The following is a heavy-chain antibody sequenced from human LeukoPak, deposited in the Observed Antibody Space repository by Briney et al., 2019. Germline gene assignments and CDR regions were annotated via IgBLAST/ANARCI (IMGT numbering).Heavy chain of an antibody. Sequence: GASVKVSCKASGYTFTGYYMHWVRQAPGQGLEWMGWINPNSGGTNYAQKFQGRVTMTRDTSISTAYMELSRLRSDDTAVYYCARSPYCSSTSCYGKFWWSDPWGQGTLVTVSS. J-gene: IGHJ5*02. V-gene: IGHV1-2*02. CDR1: GYTFTGYY. D-gene: IGHD2-2*01. CDR3: ARSPYCSSTSCYGKFWWSDP. CDR2: INPNSGGT.